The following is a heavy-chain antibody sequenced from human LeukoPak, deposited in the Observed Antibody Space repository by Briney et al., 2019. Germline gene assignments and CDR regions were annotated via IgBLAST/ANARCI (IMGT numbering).Heavy chain of an antibody. J-gene: IGHJ4*02. V-gene: IGHV4-39*01. Sequence: LETLSLTCTVSGGSISSSSYYWGWIRQPPGKGLEWIGSIYYSGSTYYNPSLKSRVTISVDTSKNQFSLKLSSVTAADTAVYYCARHSSGWYDDYWGQGTLVTVSS. CDR1: GGSISSSSYY. CDR3: ARHSSGWYDDY. CDR2: IYYSGST. D-gene: IGHD6-19*01.